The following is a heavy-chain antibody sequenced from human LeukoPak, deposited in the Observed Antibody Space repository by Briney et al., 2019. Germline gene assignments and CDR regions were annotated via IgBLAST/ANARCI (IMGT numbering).Heavy chain of an antibody. V-gene: IGHV1-8*03. CDR3: ARSKKNWNFDY. Sequence: ASVKVSCKASGYTFTSYDINWVRQATGQGLERMGYMNPYSGNTGYAQNFQGRVTLTRNTSISTAYMELSSLRSEDTAVYYCARSKKNWNFDYWGQGTLVTVSS. CDR1: GYTFTSYD. CDR2: MNPYSGNT. D-gene: IGHD1-1*01. J-gene: IGHJ4*02.